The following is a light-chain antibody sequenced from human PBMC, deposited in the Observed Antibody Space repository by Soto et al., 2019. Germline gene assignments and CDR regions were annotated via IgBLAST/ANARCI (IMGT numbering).Light chain of an antibody. CDR2: EVS. V-gene: IGLV2-14*01. CDR3: SSYANGKIYV. CDR1: SNDVGGYRS. Sequence: QSVLTQPASVSGSPGQSITISCTGTSNDVGGYRSVSWYQHHPGKAPKLIIYEVSDRPSGVSHRFSGSKSGSTASLTISGLQPDDEADYYYSSYANGKIYVFGTGTKVTVL. J-gene: IGLJ1*01.